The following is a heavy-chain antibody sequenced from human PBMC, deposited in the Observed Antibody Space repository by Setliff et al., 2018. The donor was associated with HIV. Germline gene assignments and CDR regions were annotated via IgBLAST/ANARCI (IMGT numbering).Heavy chain of an antibody. CDR3: AREGSDVISGATPGY. D-gene: IGHD2-2*02. Sequence: PGGSLRLSCAASGFTFSTYSMVWVRQAPGEGLEWVSGIGGAYDGNTYHADSVKGRFTISRDNSKNTLYLQMNSLRAEDTAVYYCAREGSDVISGATPGYWGQGTLVTVSS. J-gene: IGHJ4*02. V-gene: IGHV3-23*01. CDR2: IGGAYDGNT. CDR1: GFTFSTYS.